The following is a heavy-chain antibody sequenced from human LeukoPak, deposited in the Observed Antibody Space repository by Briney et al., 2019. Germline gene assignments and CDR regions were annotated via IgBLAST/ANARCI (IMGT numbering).Heavy chain of an antibody. J-gene: IGHJ5*02. D-gene: IGHD3-16*01. CDR3: ARDMKRGNWFDP. CDR2: IYYSGST. Sequence: PSETLSLTCTVSGGSISSTSFYWGWIRQPPGKGLEWIGSIYYSGSTYYNPSLKSRVTISVDTSKNQFSLRLNSVTAADTAVYYCARDMKRGNWFDPWGQGTLVTVSS. CDR1: GGSISSTSFY. V-gene: IGHV4-39*02.